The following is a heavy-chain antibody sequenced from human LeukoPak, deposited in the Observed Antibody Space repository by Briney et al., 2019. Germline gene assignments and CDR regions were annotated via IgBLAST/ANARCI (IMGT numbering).Heavy chain of an antibody. V-gene: IGHV4-39*07. CDR2: IYRSGST. Sequence: SETLSLTCTVSGGSISSSSYYWGWIRQPPGKGLKWIGSIYRSGSTYYNPSLKSRVTISVDTSKNQFSLKLTSVTAADTAVYYCARDRIYGSGSDHFDYWGQGTLVTVSS. D-gene: IGHD3-10*01. CDR1: GGSISSSSYY. CDR3: ARDRIYGSGSDHFDY. J-gene: IGHJ4*02.